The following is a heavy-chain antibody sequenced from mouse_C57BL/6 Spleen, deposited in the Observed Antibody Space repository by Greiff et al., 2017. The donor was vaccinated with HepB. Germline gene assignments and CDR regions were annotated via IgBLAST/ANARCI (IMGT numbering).Heavy chain of an antibody. D-gene: IGHD1-1*01. CDR2: INPNYGTT. CDR1: GYSFTDYN. V-gene: IGHV1-39*01. J-gene: IGHJ1*03. Sequence: VHVKQSGPELVKPGASVKISCKASGYSFTDYNMNWVKQSNGKSLEWIGVINPNYGTTSYNQKFKGKATLTVDQSSSTAYMQLNSLTSEDSAVYYCARSEGSSYGYFDVWGTGTTVTVSS. CDR3: ARSEGSSYGYFDV.